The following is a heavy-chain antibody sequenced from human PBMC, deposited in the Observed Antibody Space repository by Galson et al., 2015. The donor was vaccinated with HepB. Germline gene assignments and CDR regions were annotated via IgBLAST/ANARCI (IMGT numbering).Heavy chain of an antibody. CDR3: ARECYSSTPDYYYYYTDV. CDR1: GGSFSGYY. J-gene: IGHJ6*03. CDR2: INHSGST. D-gene: IGHD2-2*01. V-gene: IGHV4-34*01. Sequence: SLTCAVYGGSFSGYYWSWIRQPPGKGLEWIGEINHSGSTNYNPSLKSRVTISVDTSKNQFSLKLSSVTAADTAVYYCARECYSSTPDYYYYYTDVWGKGTTVTVSS.